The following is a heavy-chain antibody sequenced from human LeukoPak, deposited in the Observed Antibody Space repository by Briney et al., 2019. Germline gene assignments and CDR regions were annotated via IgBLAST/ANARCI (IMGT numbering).Heavy chain of an antibody. CDR3: ARDLRSSGWYYFDY. V-gene: IGHV1-18*01. J-gene: IGHJ4*02. CDR1: GYTFTSYG. CDR2: ISAYNGNT. D-gene: IGHD6-19*01. Sequence: ASVTVSCKASGYTFTSYGISWVRQAPGQGLEWMGWISAYNGNTNYAQKLQGRVTMTTDTSTSTAYMELWSLRSDDTAVYYCARDLRSSGWYYFDYWGQGTLVTVSS.